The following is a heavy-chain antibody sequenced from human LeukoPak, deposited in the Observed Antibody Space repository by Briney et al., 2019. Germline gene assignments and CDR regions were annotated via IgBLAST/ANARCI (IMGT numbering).Heavy chain of an antibody. V-gene: IGHV6-1*01. CDR3: ARSGYFAEYFQH. CDR1: GDSVSSNTAA. J-gene: IGHJ1*01. D-gene: IGHD3-22*01. CDR2: TYYRSKRHH. Sequence: SQTLSLTCAISGDSVSSNTAAWNWIRQSPSRGLEWLGRTYYRSKRHHDHALSVKSQITINTDTTQNQFSLQLNSVTPEVTAVYYCARSGYFAEYFQHWGQGTLVTVSS.